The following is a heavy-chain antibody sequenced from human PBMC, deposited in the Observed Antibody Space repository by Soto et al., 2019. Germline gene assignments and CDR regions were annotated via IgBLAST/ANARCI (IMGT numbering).Heavy chain of an antibody. CDR3: AKDGSIAEVATDKEGGFDY. J-gene: IGHJ4*02. D-gene: IGHD5-12*01. Sequence: GGSLRLSCAASGFTFSSYAMSWVRQAPGKGLEWVSAISGSGGSTYYADSVKGRFTISRDNSKNTLYLQMNSLRAEDTAVYYCAKDGSIAEVATDKEGGFDYWGQGTLVTVSS. CDR1: GFTFSSYA. V-gene: IGHV3-23*01. CDR2: ISGSGGST.